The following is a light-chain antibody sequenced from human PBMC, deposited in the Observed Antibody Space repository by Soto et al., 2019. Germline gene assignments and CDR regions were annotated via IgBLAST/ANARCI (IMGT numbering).Light chain of an antibody. CDR3: AAWDDSLNVV. Sequence: QSVLTQSPSASGTPGQRVIISCSGSSSNIGTNYVYWYQQLPGTAPKLLIYSDNQRPSGVPDRFSGSKSGTSASLAIRGLQSEDEADYYCAAWDDSLNVVFGGGTKLTVL. J-gene: IGLJ2*01. CDR1: SSNIGTNY. CDR2: SDN. V-gene: IGLV1-44*01.